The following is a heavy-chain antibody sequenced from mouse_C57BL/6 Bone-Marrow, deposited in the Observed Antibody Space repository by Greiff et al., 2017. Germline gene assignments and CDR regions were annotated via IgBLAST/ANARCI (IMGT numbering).Heavy chain of an antibody. J-gene: IGHJ1*03. Sequence: VQLQQPGAELVRPGTSVKLSCKASGYTFTSYWMHWVKQRPGQGLEWIGVIDPSDSYTNYNQKFKGKATLTVDTSSSTAYMQLSSLTSEDSAVYYCAREGYDYGDVWGTGTTVTVSS. CDR1: GYTFTSYW. CDR2: IDPSDSYT. D-gene: IGHD2-4*01. V-gene: IGHV1-59*01. CDR3: AREGYDYGDV.